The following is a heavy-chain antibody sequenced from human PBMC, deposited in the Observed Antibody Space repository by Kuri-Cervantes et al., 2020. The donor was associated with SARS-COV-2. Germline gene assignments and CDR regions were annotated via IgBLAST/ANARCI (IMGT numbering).Heavy chain of an antibody. V-gene: IGHV3-21*01. Sequence: GGSLRLSCAAPGFTFSSYSMNWVRQAPGKGLEWVSSISSSSSYIYYADSVKGRFTISRDNAKNSLYLQMNSLRAEDTAVYYCARVHSYGPQDYYYYGMDVWGQGTTVTVSS. CDR2: ISSSSSYI. D-gene: IGHD5-18*01. CDR3: ARVHSYGPQDYYYYGMDV. CDR1: GFTFSSYS. J-gene: IGHJ6*02.